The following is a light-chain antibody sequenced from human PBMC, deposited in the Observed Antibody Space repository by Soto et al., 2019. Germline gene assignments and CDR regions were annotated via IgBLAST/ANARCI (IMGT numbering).Light chain of an antibody. CDR2: GAS. CDR3: QQYNNWPIT. V-gene: IGKV3-15*01. Sequence: EIVMTQSPATLSVSPGERATLSCRASQSVSSNLAWYQQKPGQAPRLLIYGASTRPTGIPARFSGSGSGTEFTLTISSLQSEDFAVYYCQQYNNWPITFGQGTRLEIK. J-gene: IGKJ5*01. CDR1: QSVSSN.